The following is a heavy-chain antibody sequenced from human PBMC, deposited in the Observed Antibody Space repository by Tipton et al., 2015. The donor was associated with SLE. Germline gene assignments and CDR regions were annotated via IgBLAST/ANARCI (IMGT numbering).Heavy chain of an antibody. V-gene: IGHV4-39*07. J-gene: IGHJ4*01. Sequence: TLSLTCFVSGDYITSDIYYWGWIRQPPGKGLEWIGSVYDSGTTYYNPSLEGRVSMSVDTSKNQFSLKVTSVTAADTAVYFCARGDGDFPFDRWGHGSLVSVSS. CDR3: ARGDGDFPFDR. D-gene: IGHD4-17*01. CDR1: GDYITSDIYY. CDR2: VYDSGTT.